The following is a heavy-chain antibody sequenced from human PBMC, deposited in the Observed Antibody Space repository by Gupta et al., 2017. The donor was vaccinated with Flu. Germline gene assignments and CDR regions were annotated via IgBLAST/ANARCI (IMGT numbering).Heavy chain of an antibody. V-gene: IGHV3-30*03. CDR3: ATAAYQLPLDY. J-gene: IGHJ4*02. Sequence: WVRHAPGKGLEWVAVISYDGSNKYYADSVKGRFTISRDNSKNTLYLQMNSLRAEDTAVYYCATAAYQLPLDYWGQGTLVTVSS. D-gene: IGHD2-2*01. CDR2: ISYDGSNK.